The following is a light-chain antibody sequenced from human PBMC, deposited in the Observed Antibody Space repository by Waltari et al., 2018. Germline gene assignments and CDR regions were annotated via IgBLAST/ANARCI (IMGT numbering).Light chain of an antibody. CDR2: LAS. V-gene: IGKV4-1*01. Sequence: DIVMTQSPDSLAVSLGERATINCKASQSVLYSSNNKNYLAWYQQKPGQPPKLLIYLASTRESGVPDRFSGSGSGTDFTLTISSLQAEDVAVYYCQQYYSTPYTFGQGTKLGIK. CDR1: QSVLYSSNNKNY. CDR3: QQYYSTPYT. J-gene: IGKJ2*01.